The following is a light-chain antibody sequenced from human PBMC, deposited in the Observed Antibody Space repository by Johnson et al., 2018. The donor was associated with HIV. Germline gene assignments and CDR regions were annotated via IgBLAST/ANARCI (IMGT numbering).Light chain of an antibody. CDR1: SSNIGNNY. CDR3: GTWDSSLSTEV. V-gene: IGLV1-51*01. Sequence: QSFLTQPPSVSAAPGQKVTISCSGSSSNIGNNYVSWYQQLPGTAPKLLIYDNTKRPSGIPDRFSGSKSGTSATLGITGLQTGDEADYYCGTWDSSLSTEVFGTGTKVTV. CDR2: DNT. J-gene: IGLJ1*01.